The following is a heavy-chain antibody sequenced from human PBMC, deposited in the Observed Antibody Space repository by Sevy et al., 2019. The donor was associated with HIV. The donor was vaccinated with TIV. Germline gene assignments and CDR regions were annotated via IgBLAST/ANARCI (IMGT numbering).Heavy chain of an antibody. J-gene: IGHJ6*02. D-gene: IGHD2-2*01. V-gene: IGHV3-74*01. CDR2: INSDGSST. Sequence: GGSLRLSCAASGFTFSSYWMHWVRQAPGKGLVWVSRINSDGSSTSYADSVKGRFTISRDNAKNTLYLQMTRLRAEDTAVYYCARGLKSAYCSSTSCYYYYGMDVWGQGTTVTVSS. CDR1: GFTFSSYW. CDR3: ARGLKSAYCSSTSCYYYYGMDV.